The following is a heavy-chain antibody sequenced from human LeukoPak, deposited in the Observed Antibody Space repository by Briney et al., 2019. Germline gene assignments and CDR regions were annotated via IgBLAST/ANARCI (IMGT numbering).Heavy chain of an antibody. D-gene: IGHD2/OR15-2a*01. CDR3: AGHHPRNTVDF. Sequence: SETLSLTCTVSGGSISSYYWSWIRQPPGKGLEWIAYISDIGSINYNPSLKSRVTISLDTSMNQLSLKLSSVTAADTAVYYCAGHHPRNTVDFWGQGTLVTVSS. CDR1: GGSISSYY. CDR2: ISDIGSI. V-gene: IGHV4-59*08. J-gene: IGHJ4*02.